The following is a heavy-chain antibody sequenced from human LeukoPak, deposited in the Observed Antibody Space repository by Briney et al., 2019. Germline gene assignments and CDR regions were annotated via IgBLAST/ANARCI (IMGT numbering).Heavy chain of an antibody. Sequence: GGSLRLSCAASGFTFSSYAMHWVRQAPGKGLEWVAVISYDGSNKYYADSVKGRFTISRDNSKNTLYLQMNTLRSDDTAAYFCARGEEYCSSSTCYPLDYWGQGTLVTVSS. J-gene: IGHJ4*02. CDR3: ARGEEYCSSSTCYPLDY. D-gene: IGHD2-2*01. CDR2: ISYDGSNK. V-gene: IGHV3-30-3*01. CDR1: GFTFSSYA.